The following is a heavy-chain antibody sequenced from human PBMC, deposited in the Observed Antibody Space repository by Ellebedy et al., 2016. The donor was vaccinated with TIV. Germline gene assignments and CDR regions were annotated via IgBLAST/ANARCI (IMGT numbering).Heavy chain of an antibody. CDR1: GFTFSSYA. Sequence: GGSLRLSCATSGFTFSSYAMHWVRQAPGKGLEWVAVLWHGGSDTDYADSVKGRFAISGDNSKNMLYLQMNNLRAEDTAVYYCARGEYSGYAPPAYWGQGTLVIVSS. V-gene: IGHV3-33*01. J-gene: IGHJ4*02. CDR3: ARGEYSGYAPPAY. CDR2: LWHGGSDT. D-gene: IGHD5-12*01.